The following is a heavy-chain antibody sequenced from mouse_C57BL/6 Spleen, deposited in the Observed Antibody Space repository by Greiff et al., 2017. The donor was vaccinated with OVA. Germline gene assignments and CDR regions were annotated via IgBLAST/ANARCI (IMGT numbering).Heavy chain of an antibody. D-gene: IGHD2-5*01. V-gene: IGHV1-69*01. CDR1: GYTFTSYW. J-gene: IGHJ4*01. CDR3: ARYYSNYDAMDY. CDR2: IDPSDSYT. Sequence: QVQLQQPGAELVMPGASVKLSCKASGYTFTSYWMHWVKQRPGQGLEWIGEIDPSDSYTNYNQQFKGKSTLTVDKSSSTSYMQLSSLTSEDSAVYYCARYYSNYDAMDYWGQGTSVTVSS.